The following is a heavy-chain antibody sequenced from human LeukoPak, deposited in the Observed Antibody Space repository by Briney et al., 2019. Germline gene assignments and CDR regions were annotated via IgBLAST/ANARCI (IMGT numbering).Heavy chain of an antibody. CDR3: AKVGTYSDSSGYLKWFDP. CDR1: GFTFSSYA. Sequence: PGGSLRLSCAASGFTFSSYAMSWVRQAPGKGLDWVSTISASGARTYYADSVRGRFTISRDNSKNTLYLQMNSLRAEDTAVCYCAKVGTYSDSSGYLKWFDPWGQGTLVTVSS. V-gene: IGHV3-23*01. J-gene: IGHJ5*02. D-gene: IGHD3-22*01. CDR2: ISASGART.